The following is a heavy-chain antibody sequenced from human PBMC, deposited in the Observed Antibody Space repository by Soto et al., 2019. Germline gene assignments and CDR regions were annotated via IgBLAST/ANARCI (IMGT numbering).Heavy chain of an antibody. Sequence: WTWIRQSPGKGLEWIGNVYYNGATTYNPSLRSRVAISIDTSGKQFSLKLNSLTAADSATYFCARAGQTVSFFDFWAQGALVAISS. J-gene: IGHJ5*01. D-gene: IGHD4-17*01. V-gene: IGHV4-59*01. CDR3: ARAGQTVSFFDF. CDR2: VYYNGAT.